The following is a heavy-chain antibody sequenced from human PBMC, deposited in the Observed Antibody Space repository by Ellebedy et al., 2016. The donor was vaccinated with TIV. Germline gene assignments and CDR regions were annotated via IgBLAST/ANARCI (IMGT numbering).Heavy chain of an antibody. CDR3: ADPTTGF. V-gene: IGHV3-7*03. D-gene: IGHD1-14*01. CDR2: INQEGSEK. Sequence: PGGSLRLSCAASGFTFSKLWMTWVRQAPGKGLEWVGNINQEGSEKHYVESVKGRFTISSDNAKNSLYLQMNSLRAEDTAVYYCADPTTGFWGQGTLVTVSS. CDR1: GFTFSKLW. J-gene: IGHJ4*02.